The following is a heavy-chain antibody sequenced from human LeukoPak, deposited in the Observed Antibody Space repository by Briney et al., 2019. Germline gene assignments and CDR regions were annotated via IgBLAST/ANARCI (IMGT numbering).Heavy chain of an antibody. Sequence: SETLSLTCTVSGVSISSYYLSWIRQPPGKGLEWMGYIYYSGGTNYNPSLKSRVTISVDTSKNQFSLKLSSVTAADTAVYYCARDLGVVPAAWGGWFDPWGQGTLVTVSS. D-gene: IGHD2-2*01. CDR2: IYYSGGT. CDR3: ARDLGVVPAAWGGWFDP. J-gene: IGHJ5*02. CDR1: GVSISSYY. V-gene: IGHV4-59*01.